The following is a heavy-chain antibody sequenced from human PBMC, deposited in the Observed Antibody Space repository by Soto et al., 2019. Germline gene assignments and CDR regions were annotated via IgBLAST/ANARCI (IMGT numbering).Heavy chain of an antibody. D-gene: IGHD1-7*01. J-gene: IGHJ6*03. CDR2: IYYSGST. V-gene: IGHV4-30-4*08. CDR1: GGSIIIGDYY. CDR3: ATAPGTTGGISV. Sequence: QVQLQESGPGLVKPSQTLSLTCTVSGGSIIIGDYYWSWIRQPPGKGLEWIGYIYYSGSTYYNPYHMSRGTIIVDKTKNQFSLNLRSVTAADPAVYYCATAPGTTGGISVWSNRTTVTV.